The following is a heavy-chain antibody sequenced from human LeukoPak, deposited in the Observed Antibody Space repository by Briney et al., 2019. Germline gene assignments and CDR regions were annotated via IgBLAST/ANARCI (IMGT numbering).Heavy chain of an antibody. V-gene: IGHV1-46*01. CDR3: ARVGDYYDSSGYLDY. Sequence: GASVKVSCKASGYTFTGYYMHWVRQAPGQGLEWMGIINPSGGSTSYAQKFQGRVTMTRDTSTNTVYMELSSLRSEDTAVYYCARVGDYYDSSGYLDYWGQGTLVTVSS. CDR1: GYTFTGYY. CDR2: INPSGGST. D-gene: IGHD3-22*01. J-gene: IGHJ4*02.